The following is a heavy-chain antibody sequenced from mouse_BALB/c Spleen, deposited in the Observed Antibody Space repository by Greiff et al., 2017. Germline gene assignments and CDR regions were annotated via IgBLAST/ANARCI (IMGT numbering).Heavy chain of an antibody. J-gene: IGHJ3*01. D-gene: IGHD2-3*01. CDR1: GFSLTSYG. CDR3: ARDPHYDGYSAWFAY. Sequence: VKLMESGPGLVAPSQSLSITCTVSGFSLTSYGVHWVRQPPGKGLEWLGVIWAGGSTNYNSALMSRLSISKDNSKSQVFLKMNSLQTDDTAMYYCARDPHYDGYSAWFAYWGQGTLVTVSA. V-gene: IGHV2-9*02. CDR2: IWAGGST.